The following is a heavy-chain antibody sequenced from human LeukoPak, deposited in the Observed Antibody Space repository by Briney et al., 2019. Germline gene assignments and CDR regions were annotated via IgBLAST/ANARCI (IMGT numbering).Heavy chain of an antibody. D-gene: IGHD3-10*01. Sequence: GGSLRLSCAASGFTVSSNYMSWVRQAPGKGLEWVSVIYSGGSTYYADSVKGRFTISRDNSKNTLYLQMNSLRAEDTAVYYCAKGFARDGSGSYYCDYWGQGTLVTVSS. J-gene: IGHJ4*02. V-gene: IGHV3-53*01. CDR3: AKGFARDGSGSYYCDY. CDR1: GFTVSSNY. CDR2: IYSGGST.